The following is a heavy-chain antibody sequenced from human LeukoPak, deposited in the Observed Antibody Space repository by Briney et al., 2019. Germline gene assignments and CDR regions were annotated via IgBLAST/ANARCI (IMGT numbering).Heavy chain of an antibody. J-gene: IGHJ3*02. CDR3: ARERSSITVIASMGGNDAFDI. Sequence: SETLSLTCAVYGGSFSGYYWSWIRQPPGKGLEWIGEINHSGSTNYNPSLKSRVTISVDTSKNQFSLKLSSVTAADTAVYYCARERSSITVIASMGGNDAFDIWGQGTMVTVSS. CDR1: GGSFSGYY. V-gene: IGHV4-34*01. D-gene: IGHD3-22*01. CDR2: INHSGST.